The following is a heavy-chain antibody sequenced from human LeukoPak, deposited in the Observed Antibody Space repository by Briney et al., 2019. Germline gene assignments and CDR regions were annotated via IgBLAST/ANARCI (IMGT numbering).Heavy chain of an antibody. D-gene: IGHD4-17*01. Sequence: GGSLRLSCAASGFTFSSYAMNWVRQAPGKGLEWVSAISGSGGSTYYADSVKGRFTISRDNSKNTLYLQMNSLRAEDTAVYYCAKGPDYGDYRSFDYWGQGTLVTVSS. CDR3: AKGPDYGDYRSFDY. CDR2: ISGSGGST. V-gene: IGHV3-23*01. J-gene: IGHJ4*02. CDR1: GFTFSSYA.